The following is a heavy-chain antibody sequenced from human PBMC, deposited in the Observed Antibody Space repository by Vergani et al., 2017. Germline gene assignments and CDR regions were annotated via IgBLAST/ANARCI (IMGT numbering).Heavy chain of an antibody. V-gene: IGHV1-69*01. D-gene: IGHD3-22*01. CDR2: IIPIFGTA. CDR3: ARAGGDSDSSGYYNWFDP. J-gene: IGHJ5*02. Sequence: QVQLVQSGAEVKKPGSSVKVSCKASGGTFSSYAISWVRQAPGQGLEWMGGIIPIFGTANYAQKFQGRVTITADESTSTAYMELSSLRSEDTAVYYCARAGGDSDSSGYYNWFDPWGQGTLVTVSS. CDR1: GGTFSSYA.